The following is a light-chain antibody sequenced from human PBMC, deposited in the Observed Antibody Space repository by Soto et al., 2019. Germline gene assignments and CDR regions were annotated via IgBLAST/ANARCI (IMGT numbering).Light chain of an antibody. V-gene: IGKV4-1*01. CDR1: QSVLYSSNNKNY. J-gene: IGKJ1*01. CDR2: WAS. CDR3: QQYSSTPPT. Sequence: DIVMTQSPDSLAVSLGERATINCKSSQSVLYSSNNKNYLAWYHQKPGQPPKLLIYWASTRESGVPDRFSGSGSGTDFTLTISSLQAEDVAVYHCQQYSSTPPTFGQGTKVEVK.